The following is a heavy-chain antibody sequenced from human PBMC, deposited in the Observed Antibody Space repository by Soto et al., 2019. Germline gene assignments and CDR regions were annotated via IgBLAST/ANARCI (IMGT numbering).Heavy chain of an antibody. J-gene: IGHJ6*02. Sequence: EVQLVESGGGLVKPGGSLRLPWEASGFTFSSYSMTWVRQAPGRGREWVSSISSSSSYIYYADSVKGRFTISRDNAKNSLYLQMNSLRAEDTAVYYCARDEGDSSSWYEFYYGMDVWGQGTTVTVSS. CDR1: GFTFSSYS. D-gene: IGHD6-13*01. CDR2: ISSSSSYI. CDR3: ARDEGDSSSWYEFYYGMDV. V-gene: IGHV3-21*01.